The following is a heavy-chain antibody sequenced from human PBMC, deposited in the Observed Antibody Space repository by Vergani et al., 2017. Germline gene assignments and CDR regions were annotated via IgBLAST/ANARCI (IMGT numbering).Heavy chain of an antibody. CDR1: GFTFSSYG. J-gene: IGHJ4*02. CDR3: ARNTPKGDFDY. Sequence: QVQLVESGGGVVQPGRSLRLSCAASGFTFSSYGMHWVRQAPGKGLEWVAVIWYDGSNKYYADSVKGRFTISRDNSKNTPYLQMNSLRAEDTAVYYCARNTPKGDFDYWGQGTLVTVSS. D-gene: IGHD2-15*01. CDR2: IWYDGSNK. V-gene: IGHV3-33*01.